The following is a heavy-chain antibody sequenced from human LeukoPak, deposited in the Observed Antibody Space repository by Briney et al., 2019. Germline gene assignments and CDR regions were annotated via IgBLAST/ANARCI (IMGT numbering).Heavy chain of an antibody. CDR2: INRSGRT. Sequence: GSLRLSCAASGFTVSSNYMSWIRQPPGKGLEWIGEINRSGRTNYNPSLKSRVTISVDTSKKQFSLKLSSVTAADTAVYYCATYGGYSPFDYWGQGTLVTVSS. J-gene: IGHJ4*02. CDR3: ATYGGYSPFDY. V-gene: IGHV4-34*08. D-gene: IGHD4-23*01. CDR1: GFTVSSNY.